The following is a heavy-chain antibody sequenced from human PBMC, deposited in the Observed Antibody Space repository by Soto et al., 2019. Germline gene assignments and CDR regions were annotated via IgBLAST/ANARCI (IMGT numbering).Heavy chain of an antibody. CDR3: ARDYRIGKTSFRGGMDV. Sequence: PAETLSLTCTVSGGSISSGGYYWSWIRQHPGKGLEWIGYIYYSGSTYYNPSLKSRVTISVDTSKNQFSLKLSSVTAADTAVYYCARDYRIGKTSFRGGMDVWGQGTTVTVSS. CDR1: GGSISSGGYY. V-gene: IGHV4-31*03. D-gene: IGHD1-1*01. J-gene: IGHJ6*02. CDR2: IYYSGST.